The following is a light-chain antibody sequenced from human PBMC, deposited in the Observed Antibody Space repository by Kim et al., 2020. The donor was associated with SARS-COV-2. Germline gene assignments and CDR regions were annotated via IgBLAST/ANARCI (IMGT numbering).Light chain of an antibody. CDR3: QQCGNSPQT. CDR2: DAS. J-gene: IGKJ5*01. CDR1: QIVSSNF. V-gene: IGKV3-20*01. Sequence: SQGERATLSCRASQIVSSNFLAWYQQKPGQAPRLLMYDASSRATGIADRFSGSGSGTDFTLTISRLEPEDFAVYYCQQCGNSPQTFGQGTRLEIK.